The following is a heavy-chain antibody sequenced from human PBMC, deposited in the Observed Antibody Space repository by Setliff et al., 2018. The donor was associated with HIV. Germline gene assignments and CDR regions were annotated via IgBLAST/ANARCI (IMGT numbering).Heavy chain of an antibody. J-gene: IGHJ5*02. CDR3: ANLWELGA. CDR1: GFIFSSYW. D-gene: IGHD3-16*01. V-gene: IGHV3-7*03. CDR2: IKQDGSEI. Sequence: GGSLRLSCTASGFIFSSYWMSWVRQAPGKGLEWVATIKQDGSEIYYMDSVKGRFTISRDNARTSLYLEMSSLRDEDTAVYLCANLWELGAWGQGTLVTVSS.